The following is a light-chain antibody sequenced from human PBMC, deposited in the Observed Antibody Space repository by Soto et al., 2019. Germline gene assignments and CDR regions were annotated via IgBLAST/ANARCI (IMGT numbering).Light chain of an antibody. Sequence: EIVMTQSPATVSVSPGERATLSCRASQSLRSNLAWYQQKPGQAPRLLIYAASARATAIPARFSGSGSETEFTLTISSLQSEDVAVYYCQQYNNWPLTFGGGTKVEIK. CDR3: QQYNNWPLT. CDR1: QSLRSN. J-gene: IGKJ4*01. CDR2: AAS. V-gene: IGKV3-15*01.